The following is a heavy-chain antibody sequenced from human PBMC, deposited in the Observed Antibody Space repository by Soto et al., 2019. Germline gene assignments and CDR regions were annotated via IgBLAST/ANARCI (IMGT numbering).Heavy chain of an antibody. CDR2: VYYSGRT. V-gene: IGHV4-59*01. CDR3: ARQMPTGVYYFDY. D-gene: IGHD4-17*01. Sequence: PSETLSLTCTVSGGSISDYYWSWIRQPPGKGLEWIGYVYYSGRTNYNPSLKSRVTISVDTSKNQFSLKLSSVTAAATAIYYCARQMPTGVYYFDYWGQGTLVTVS. J-gene: IGHJ4*02. CDR1: GGSISDYY.